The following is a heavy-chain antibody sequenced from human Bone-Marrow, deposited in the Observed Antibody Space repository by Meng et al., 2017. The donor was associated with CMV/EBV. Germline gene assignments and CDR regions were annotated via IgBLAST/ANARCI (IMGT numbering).Heavy chain of an antibody. CDR3: ARQPGGSPLHRFDL. CDR2: IHYNGDT. D-gene: IGHD3-10*01. Sequence: SETLSHTCSVSDASINSDRYFWSWIRQDPGKGLEWIGYIHYNGDTNYNPSLRGRVSISKDASGSQFSLRLTSVTDADTAVYYCARQPGGSPLHRFDLWGRGTLVTVSS. J-gene: IGHJ4*02. CDR1: DASINSDRYF. V-gene: IGHV4-31*03.